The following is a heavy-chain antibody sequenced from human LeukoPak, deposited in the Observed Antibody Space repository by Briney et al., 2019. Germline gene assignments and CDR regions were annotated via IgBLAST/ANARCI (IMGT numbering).Heavy chain of an antibody. CDR2: ISYDASND. V-gene: IGHV3-30-3*01. Sequence: PGGSLRLSCAASGFTFRDYPMSWVRQAPGKGLEWVAVISYDASNDFYGDSVRGRFTISRDNARNTVYLQMDSLKTDDTAVYYCARSPGFPFGQMDVWGKGTMVIVSS. D-gene: IGHD1-14*01. CDR3: ARSPGFPFGQMDV. CDR1: GFTFRDYP. J-gene: IGHJ6*04.